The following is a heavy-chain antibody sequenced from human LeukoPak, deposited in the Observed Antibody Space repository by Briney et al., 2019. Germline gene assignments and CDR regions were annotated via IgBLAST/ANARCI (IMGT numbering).Heavy chain of an antibody. CDR1: GFTFSSSA. V-gene: IGHV3-23*01. CDR2: ISNNGGYT. Sequence: GGSLRLSCAASGFTFSSSAMSWIRQAPGKGLEWVSAISNNGGYTYYADSVQGRFTISRDNSKSTLCLQMNSLRAEDTAVYYCAKQLGYCSDGSCYFPYWGQGTLVTVSS. CDR3: AKQLGYCSDGSCYFPY. D-gene: IGHD2-15*01. J-gene: IGHJ4*02.